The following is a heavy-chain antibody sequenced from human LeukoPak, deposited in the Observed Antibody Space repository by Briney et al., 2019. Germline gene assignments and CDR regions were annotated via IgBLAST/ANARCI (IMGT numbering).Heavy chain of an antibody. CDR2: IYPGDSDT. CDR1: GYIYTSYW. Sequence: KDGESLKISCNSSGYIYTSYWIGWVRQMPGKGLEWMGIIYPGDSDTRYSPSFQGQVTISADKSISTAYLQWSSLKASDTAMYYCARRDYYYGGKVFDYWGQGTLVTVSS. V-gene: IGHV5-51*01. J-gene: IGHJ4*02. D-gene: IGHD4-23*01. CDR3: ARRDYYYGGKVFDY.